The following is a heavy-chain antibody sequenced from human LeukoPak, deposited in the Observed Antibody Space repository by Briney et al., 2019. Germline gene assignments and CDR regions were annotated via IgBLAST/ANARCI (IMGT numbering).Heavy chain of an antibody. CDR3: ARDESGSYLLSGSNQRAINYYYYYYMDV. V-gene: IGHV1-46*01. J-gene: IGHJ6*03. CDR2: INPSGGST. CDR1: GYTFTSYY. D-gene: IGHD1-26*01. Sequence: ASVKVSCKASGYTFTSYYMHWVRQAPGQGLEWMGIINPSGGSTSYAQKFQGRVTMTRDTSTSTGYMELSSLRSEDTAVYYCARDESGSYLLSGSNQRAINYYYYYYMDVWGKGTTVTVSS.